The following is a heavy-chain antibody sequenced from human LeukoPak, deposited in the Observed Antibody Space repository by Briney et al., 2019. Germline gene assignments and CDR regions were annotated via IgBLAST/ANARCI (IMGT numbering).Heavy chain of an antibody. CDR2: INHSGST. CDR3: ARAGYYDSSGYLSVNYFDY. D-gene: IGHD3-22*01. CDR1: GGSFSGYY. Sequence: SETLSLTCAVYGGSFSGYYWSWIRQPPGKGLEWIGEINHSGSTNYNPSLKSRVTISVDTSKNQFSLKLSSVTAADTAVYYCARAGYYDSSGYLSVNYFDYWGQGTLVTVSS. V-gene: IGHV4-34*01. J-gene: IGHJ4*02.